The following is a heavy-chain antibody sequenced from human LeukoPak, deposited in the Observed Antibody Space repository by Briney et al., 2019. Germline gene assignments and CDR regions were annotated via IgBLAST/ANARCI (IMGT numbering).Heavy chain of an antibody. CDR2: LHPNRGGI. Sequence: GASVKVSCKASGYTFTGHYMHWMRQAPGQGLEWMSWLHPNRGGIDYAQKFQGRVTMTTDASISTGYMELRSLRSDDTAVYYCAIRSSAAYTDAFDIWGQGTQVTVSS. D-gene: IGHD6-6*01. V-gene: IGHV1-2*02. J-gene: IGHJ3*02. CDR3: AIRSSAAYTDAFDI. CDR1: GYTFTGHY.